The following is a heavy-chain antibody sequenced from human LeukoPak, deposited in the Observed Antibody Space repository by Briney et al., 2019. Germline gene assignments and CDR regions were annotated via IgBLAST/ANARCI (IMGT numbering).Heavy chain of an antibody. D-gene: IGHD5-18*01. CDR3: ARVLDTAMVPYFDY. V-gene: IGHV4-59*08. CDR1: GGSISSYY. CDR2: IYYSGST. J-gene: IGHJ4*02. Sequence: SETLSLTCTVSGGSISSYYWSWIRQPPGKGLEWIGYIYYSGSTNYNPSLKSRVTISVDTSKNQFSLKLSSVTAVDTAVYYCARVLDTAMVPYFDYWGQGTLVTVSS.